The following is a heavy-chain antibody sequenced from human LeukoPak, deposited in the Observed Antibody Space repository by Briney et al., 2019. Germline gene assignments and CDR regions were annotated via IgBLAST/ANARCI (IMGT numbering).Heavy chain of an antibody. CDR1: GFTFSDYS. Sequence: PGGSLRLSCAASGFTFSDYSMEWVRQAPGKGLEWISYISSASTTLYYAASVKGRFTTSRDNAKNSLYLQMNSLRAEDTAVYYCARGCGLHLSPASSYYDSRCRYSDEWGQGTLVTVSS. CDR3: ARGCGLHLSPASSYYDSRCRYSDE. V-gene: IGHV3-48*04. J-gene: IGHJ4*02. CDR2: ISSASTTL. D-gene: IGHD3-22*01.